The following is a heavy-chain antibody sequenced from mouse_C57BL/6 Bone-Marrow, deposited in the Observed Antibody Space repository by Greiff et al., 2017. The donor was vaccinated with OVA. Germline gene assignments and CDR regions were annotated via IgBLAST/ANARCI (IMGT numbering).Heavy chain of an antibody. J-gene: IGHJ1*03. CDR3: ARWYYGSSYWYFDV. CDR1: GYTFTDYN. CDR2: INPNNGGT. D-gene: IGHD1-1*01. Sequence: EVQLQQSGPELVKPGASVKIPCKASGYTFTDYNMDWVKQSHGKSLEWIGDINPNNGGTIYNQKFKGKATLTVDKSSSTAYMGLRSLTSEDTAVYYCARWYYGSSYWYFDVWGTGTTVTVSS. V-gene: IGHV1-18*01.